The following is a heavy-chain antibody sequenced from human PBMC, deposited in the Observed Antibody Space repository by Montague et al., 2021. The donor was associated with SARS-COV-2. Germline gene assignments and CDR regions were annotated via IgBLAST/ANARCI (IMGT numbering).Heavy chain of an antibody. CDR2: ISGNGDPDTT. J-gene: IGHJ4*02. CDR3: AKLSGGSYLHYFEY. V-gene: IGHV3-23*01. D-gene: IGHD1-26*01. CDR1: GFTFRNYA. Sequence: PLRLSFATSGFTFRNYAMTWVRQAPGKGLEWVSTISGNGDPDTTYYADSVKGRFTISRDISKNTLYLQMNSLRAEDTAVYYCAKLSGGSYLHYFEYWGQGTLVTVSS.